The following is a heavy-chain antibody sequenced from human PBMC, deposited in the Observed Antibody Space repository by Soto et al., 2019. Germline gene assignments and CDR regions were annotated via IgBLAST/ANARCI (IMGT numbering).Heavy chain of an antibody. CDR3: ARRIPFGYGMDV. J-gene: IGHJ6*02. D-gene: IGHD2-21*01. Sequence: PGGSLRLSCAASGFTFSSYAMHWVRQAPGKGLEYVPAITSSGFNTDYASSVKGRFTISRDNSKNTPYLQMGSLRAEDMAVYYCARRIPFGYGMDVWGQGTTVTVSS. V-gene: IGHV3-64*01. CDR2: ITSSGFNT. CDR1: GFTFSSYA.